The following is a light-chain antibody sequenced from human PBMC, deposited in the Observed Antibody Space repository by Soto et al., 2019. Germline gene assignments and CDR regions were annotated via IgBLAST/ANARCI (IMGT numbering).Light chain of an antibody. V-gene: IGKV3-20*01. CDR2: GAS. CDR1: QSVSTNY. J-gene: IGKJ1*01. Sequence: EIVLTQSPGTLSLSPGERATLSCRASQSVSTNYLAWYQQKPGQSPRLLIYGASSRATGIPERFSGSGSGTDFTLTISRLEPEDFGVYYCQYYGSSPWTFGQGTKVEI. CDR3: QYYGSSPWT.